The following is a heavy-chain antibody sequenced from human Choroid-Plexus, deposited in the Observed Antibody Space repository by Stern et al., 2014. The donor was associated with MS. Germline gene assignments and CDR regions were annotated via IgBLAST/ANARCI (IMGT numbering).Heavy chain of an antibody. D-gene: IGHD2/OR15-2a*01. V-gene: IGHV3-30*18. Sequence: QVQLVQSGGGVVQPGRPLRLSCVASGFTFGSCAMHWVRQAPGKGLEGGACVSYDGSNKYYADSVKGRFTISRDNSQNTLYMQMSSLRPEDTAVYYCAKDRHYLTYFFDHWGQGSLVTVSS. CDR1: GFTFGSCA. CDR3: AKDRHYLTYFFDH. CDR2: VSYDGSNK. J-gene: IGHJ5*02.